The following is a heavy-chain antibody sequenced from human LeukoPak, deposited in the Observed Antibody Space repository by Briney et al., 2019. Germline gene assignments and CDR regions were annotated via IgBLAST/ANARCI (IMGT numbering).Heavy chain of an antibody. J-gene: IGHJ6*02. CDR3: AKDLEYGGWIYYYYGMDV. CDR2: IYHSGSP. CDR1: GGSISSNNW. Sequence: PSETLSLTCAVSGGSISSNNWWGWVRQPPGKGLEWIGEIYHSGSPNYNPSLKSRVTISVDKSRNHFSLNLSSVTAADTAVYYCAKDLEYGGWIYYYYGMDVWGQGTTVTVSS. V-gene: IGHV4-4*02. D-gene: IGHD4-23*01.